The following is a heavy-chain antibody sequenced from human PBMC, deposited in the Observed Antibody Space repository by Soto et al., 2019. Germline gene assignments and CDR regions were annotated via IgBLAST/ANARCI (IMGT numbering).Heavy chain of an antibody. CDR2: IFYSGST. CDR3: ARHLTYCSAGSCYSDFPYYGMDV. CDR1: GGSISSSSYY. V-gene: IGHV4-39*01. J-gene: IGHJ6*02. D-gene: IGHD2-15*01. Sequence: DTPSLTCTVSGGSISSSSYYWGWIRQPPGKGLEWIGSIFYSGSTYYNPSLKSRVTISVDTSKNQFSLKLSSVTAADTAVYYCARHLTYCSAGSCYSDFPYYGMDVWGQGTTVTVS.